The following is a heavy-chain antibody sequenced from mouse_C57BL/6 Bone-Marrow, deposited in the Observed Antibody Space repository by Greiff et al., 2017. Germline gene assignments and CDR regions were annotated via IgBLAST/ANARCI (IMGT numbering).Heavy chain of an antibody. J-gene: IGHJ3*01. Sequence: QVQLKESGAELVRPGASVKLSCKASGYTFTDYYINWVKQRPGQGLEWIARIYPGSGNTYYNEKFKGKATLTAEKSSSTAYMQRSSLTSEDSAVYFGARVGDDVVAWFAYWGQGTLVTVSA. D-gene: IGHD2-13*01. CDR3: ARVGDDVVAWFAY. CDR1: GYTFTDYY. CDR2: IYPGSGNT. V-gene: IGHV1-76*01.